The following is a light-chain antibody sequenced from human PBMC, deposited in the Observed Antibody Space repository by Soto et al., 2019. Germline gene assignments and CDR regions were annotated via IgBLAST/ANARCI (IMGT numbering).Light chain of an antibody. Sequence: QSALTQPASVSGSPGQSITISCTGTSGDVGGYDYVSWYQQSPGKAPKLIIYEVSKRPSGVTNRFSGSKSDNTASLTISGLQAEDEADYYCCSYAGSSTPFGGGTKLTVL. V-gene: IGLV2-14*01. CDR1: SGDVGGYDY. CDR2: EVS. CDR3: CSYAGSSTP. J-gene: IGLJ2*01.